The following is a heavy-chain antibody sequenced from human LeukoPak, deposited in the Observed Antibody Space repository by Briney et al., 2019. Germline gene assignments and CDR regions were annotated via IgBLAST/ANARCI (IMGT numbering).Heavy chain of an antibody. Sequence: GGSLRLSCGASGFTFSTFAIHWVLLSPGKGLEWFSSITGSGPYMLYADSVKHRFTISRDNTKNLLYLEMNSLRAEDTAMYFCVRDVGAVRGEVYFDYWGQGTLVTVSS. D-gene: IGHD3-10*01. CDR2: ITGSGPYM. J-gene: IGHJ4*02. CDR3: VRDVGAVRGEVYFDY. CDR1: GFTFSTFA. V-gene: IGHV3-21*06.